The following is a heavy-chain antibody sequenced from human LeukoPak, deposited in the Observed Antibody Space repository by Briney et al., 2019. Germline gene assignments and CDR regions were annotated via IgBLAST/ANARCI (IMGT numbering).Heavy chain of an antibody. D-gene: IGHD3-9*01. CDR1: GFTFDDYA. Sequence: PGGSLRLSCAASGFTFDDYAMHWVRQAPGKGLEWVSGISWNSGSTGYADSVKGRFTISRDNAKNSLYLQMNSLRAEDTALYYCAKGPYDILTGYYREGFFIDIWGQGTMVTVSS. J-gene: IGHJ3*02. CDR3: AKGPYDILTGYYREGFFIDI. CDR2: ISWNSGST. V-gene: IGHV3-9*01.